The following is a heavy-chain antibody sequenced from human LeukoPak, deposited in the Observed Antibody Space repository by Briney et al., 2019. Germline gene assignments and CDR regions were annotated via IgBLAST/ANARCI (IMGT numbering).Heavy chain of an antibody. CDR1: GFTFSSYS. CDR2: ISSGSSTI. CDR3: AIKSADV. J-gene: IGHJ6*04. Sequence: GGSLRLSCAASGFTFSSYSMNWVRQAPGKGLEWVSYISSGSSTIYYADSVKGRFTISRDNAKNSLYLQMNSLRAEDTAVYYCAIKSADVWGKGTTVTVSS. V-gene: IGHV3-48*04.